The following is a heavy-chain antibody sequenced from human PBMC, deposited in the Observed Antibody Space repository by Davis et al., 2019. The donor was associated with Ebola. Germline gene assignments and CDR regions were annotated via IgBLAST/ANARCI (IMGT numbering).Heavy chain of an antibody. CDR1: GLTFDQYG. V-gene: IGHV3-9*01. D-gene: IGHD6-25*01. Sequence: PGGSLRLSCAASGLTFDQYGMHWVRQSPGKGLEWVSSISWNSGGIDYADSVKGRFTISRDSAKNSLYLQMNSLRPEDTALYYCIKDINPGGLDVWGQGTTVTVSS. CDR2: ISWNSGGI. CDR3: IKDINPGGLDV. J-gene: IGHJ6*02.